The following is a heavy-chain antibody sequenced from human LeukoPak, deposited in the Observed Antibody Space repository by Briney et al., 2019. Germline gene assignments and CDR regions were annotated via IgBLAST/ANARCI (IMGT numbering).Heavy chain of an antibody. CDR1: GFTFSTHD. CDR2: IRYDGSHE. D-gene: IGHD3-3*01. CDR3: ARGSRLGVVGRDAFDI. J-gene: IGHJ3*02. Sequence: GGSLRLSCGASGFTFSTHDMHWVRQAPGKGLEWVAFIRYDGSHEYYADSVKGRFTISRDNSKNTLYLQMNSLRAEDTAVYHCARGSRLGVVGRDAFDIWGQGTMVTVSS. V-gene: IGHV3-30*02.